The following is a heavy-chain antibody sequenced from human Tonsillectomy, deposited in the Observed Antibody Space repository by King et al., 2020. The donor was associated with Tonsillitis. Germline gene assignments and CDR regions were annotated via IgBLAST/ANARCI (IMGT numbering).Heavy chain of an antibody. J-gene: IGHJ4*02. CDR2: IKEDGSDT. V-gene: IGHV3-7*01. Sequence: VQLVESGGGLAQPGGSLRLSCAAPGFTSSGFTWSGYWANWVRQAPGKGLEWVASIKEDGSDTHYVDSVKGRFTISRDNAKNSLYLQMNSLRAEDSAIYYCARDSWDWKLLHYWGQGTLVTVSS. D-gene: IGHD1-26*01. CDR1: GFTSSGFTWSGYW. CDR3: ARDSWDWKLLHY.